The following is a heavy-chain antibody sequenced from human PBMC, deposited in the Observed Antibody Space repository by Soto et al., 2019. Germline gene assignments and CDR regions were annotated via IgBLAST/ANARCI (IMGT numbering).Heavy chain of an antibody. CDR1: GYIFNSYG. J-gene: IGHJ3*02. CDR3: ARHLVRFPLLPEAFEI. V-gene: IGHV1-18*01. D-gene: IGHD3-3*01. Sequence: QVQLVQSGAEVKKPGASVKVSCKASGYIFNSYGISWVRQAPGQGLEWVGWISGYNGDTNYAQKVQGRVTMTTARSTRTAYMEMRRLGSDDTAVYYCARHLVRFPLLPEAFEIWGQGTMVTVSS. CDR2: ISGYNGDT.